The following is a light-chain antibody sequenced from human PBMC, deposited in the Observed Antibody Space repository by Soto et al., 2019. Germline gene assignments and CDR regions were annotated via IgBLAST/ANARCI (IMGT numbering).Light chain of an antibody. CDR1: RGSIASNY. CDR3: QSYDGSNHVV. Sequence: NFMLTQPHSVSESPGKTVIISCTRSRGSIASNYVQWYQQRPGSAPTTVIYEDNHRPSGVPDRFSGSIDSSSNSASLTISGLKTEDEAGYYCQSYDGSNHVVFGGGTKLTVL. J-gene: IGLJ2*01. V-gene: IGLV6-57*04. CDR2: EDN.